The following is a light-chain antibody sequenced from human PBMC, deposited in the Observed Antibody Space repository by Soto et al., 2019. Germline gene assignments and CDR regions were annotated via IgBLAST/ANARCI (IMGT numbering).Light chain of an antibody. CDR2: TNN. CDR3: AAWDDSLHGPV. Sequence: QSVLTQPPSASGTPGQRVTISCSGSSSNIGSNTVSWYQQLPGTAPKLLMYTNNQRPSGVPDRFSGSKSGTSASLAISGLQSEDEADYYCAAWDDSLHGPVFGRGTKLTVL. J-gene: IGLJ2*01. V-gene: IGLV1-44*01. CDR1: SSNIGSNT.